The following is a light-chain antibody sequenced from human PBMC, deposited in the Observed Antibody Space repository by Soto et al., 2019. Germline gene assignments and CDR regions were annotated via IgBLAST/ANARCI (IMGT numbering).Light chain of an antibody. CDR2: EVR. CDR1: SSDVGGYNH. V-gene: IGLV2-14*01. CDR3: CSYTSSSIRV. J-gene: IGLJ3*02. Sequence: QSVLTQPASVSGSPGQSITISCTGTSSDVGGYNHVSWYQQHPGKAPKLIIYEVRNRPSGVSNQLSGSKSGNTASLTISGLQADDEADYYCCSYTSSSIRVFGGGTKLTVL.